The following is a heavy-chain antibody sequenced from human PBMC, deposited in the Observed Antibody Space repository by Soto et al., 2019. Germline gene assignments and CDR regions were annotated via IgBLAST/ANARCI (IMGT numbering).Heavy chain of an antibody. CDR3: GRGGNPAAAAYSRRGYWFDP. Sequence: SETLSLTCAVYGGSFSGYYWSWIRQPPGKGLEWIGEINHSGSTNYNPSLKSRVTISVDTSKNQFSLKLSSVTAADTAVYYCGRGGNPAAAAYSRRGYWFDPWGQGTLVTVSS. CDR2: INHSGST. J-gene: IGHJ5*02. D-gene: IGHD6-13*01. V-gene: IGHV4-34*01. CDR1: GGSFSGYY.